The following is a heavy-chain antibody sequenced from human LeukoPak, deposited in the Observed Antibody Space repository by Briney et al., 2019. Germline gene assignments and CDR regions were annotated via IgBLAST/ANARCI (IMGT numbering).Heavy chain of an antibody. CDR1: GGSFSGYY. CDR2: INHSGST. CDR3: ARLAVPSGYYYYMDV. D-gene: IGHD2-2*01. J-gene: IGHJ6*03. V-gene: IGHV4-34*01. Sequence: PSETLSLTCAVYGGSFSGYYWSWIRQPPGKGLEWIGEINHSGSTNYNPSLKSRVTISVDTSKNQFSLKLSSVTAADTAVYYCARLAVPSGYYYYMDVWGKGTTVTVSS.